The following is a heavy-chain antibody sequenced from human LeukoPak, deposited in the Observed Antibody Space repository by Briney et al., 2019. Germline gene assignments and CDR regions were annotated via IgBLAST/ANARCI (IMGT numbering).Heavy chain of an antibody. CDR2: IYSGGST. CDR3: ARDWGQLWPHFDY. D-gene: IGHD5-18*01. Sequence: GGSLRLSCAASGFTVSSNYMSWVRQALGKGLEWVSVIYSGGSTYYADSVKGRFTISRDNSKNTLYLQMNSLRAEDTAVYYCARDWGQLWPHFDYWGQGTLVTVSS. V-gene: IGHV3-53*01. J-gene: IGHJ4*02. CDR1: GFTVSSNY.